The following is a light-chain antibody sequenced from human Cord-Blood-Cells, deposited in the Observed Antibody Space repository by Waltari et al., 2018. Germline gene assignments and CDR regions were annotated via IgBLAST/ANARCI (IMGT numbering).Light chain of an antibody. J-gene: IGLJ2*01. Sequence: QSALTQPASVSGSPGQSITISCTGTSSDVGSYNLVSWYQQHPGKAPKLMIYEGSKRPSGCFKRLSGSKSGNTASLTISGLQAEYESDYYCCSYAGSSTLVFGGGTKLTVL. CDR2: EGS. V-gene: IGLV2-23*01. CDR1: SSDVGSYNL. CDR3: CSYAGSSTLV.